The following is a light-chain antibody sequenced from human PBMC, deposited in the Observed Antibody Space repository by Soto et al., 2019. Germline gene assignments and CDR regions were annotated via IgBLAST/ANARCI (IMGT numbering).Light chain of an antibody. J-gene: IGLJ3*02. Sequence: QSVLTQPASVSGSPGQSITISCTETSSDVGGYKFVSWYQQHPGKAPKLMIYEVSNRPSGVSNRFSGSKSGNTASLTISGLQAEDEADYYCSSYTTSSTRVFGGGTKLTVL. CDR1: SSDVGGYKF. CDR2: EVS. CDR3: SSYTTSSTRV. V-gene: IGLV2-14*01.